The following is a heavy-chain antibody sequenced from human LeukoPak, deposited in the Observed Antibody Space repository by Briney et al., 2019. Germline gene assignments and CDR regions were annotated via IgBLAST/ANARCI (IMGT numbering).Heavy chain of an antibody. CDR1: GFTFSSYA. CDR3: ARDYYDFWSGYPS. V-gene: IGHV3-66*01. Sequence: PGGSLRLSCAASGFTFSSYAMSWVRQAPGKGLEWVSVIYSGGSTYYADSVKGRFTISRDNSKNTLYLQMNSLRAEDTAVYYCARDYYDFWSGYPSWGQGTLVTVSS. CDR2: IYSGGST. J-gene: IGHJ5*02. D-gene: IGHD3-3*01.